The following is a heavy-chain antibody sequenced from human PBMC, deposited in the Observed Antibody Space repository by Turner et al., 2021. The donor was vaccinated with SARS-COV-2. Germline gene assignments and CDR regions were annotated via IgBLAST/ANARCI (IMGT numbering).Heavy chain of an antibody. CDR2: KADEGSNK. Sequence: QVQLVESGGGVVQPGRSLRLSCAASGFTFSRYGMHWVRQAPGKGLEWVALKADEGSNKYYADYVKGRFTVSSDNSKNTLYLQMNSLRAEDTAVYYCAKEPSPIVVVTATIDYWGQGTLVTVSS. D-gene: IGHD2-21*02. CDR1: GFTFSRYG. CDR3: AKEPSPIVVVTATIDY. V-gene: IGHV3-30*18. J-gene: IGHJ4*02.